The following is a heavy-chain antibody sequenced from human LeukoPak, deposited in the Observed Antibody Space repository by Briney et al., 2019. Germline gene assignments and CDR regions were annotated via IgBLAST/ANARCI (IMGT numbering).Heavy chain of an antibody. CDR1: AFTVSSSY. V-gene: IGHV3-66*04. Sequence: GGSLRLSCAASAFTVSSSYMSRVRQAPGKELEWVSIIYSGGSTQYADSMKARFTISRDNSKYTVYLQMNSLRAEDTAVYYCAKRIAAGIRVYYYYGMDVWGQGTTVTVSS. CDR2: IYSGGST. CDR3: AKRIAAGIRVYYYYGMDV. J-gene: IGHJ6*02. D-gene: IGHD6-6*01.